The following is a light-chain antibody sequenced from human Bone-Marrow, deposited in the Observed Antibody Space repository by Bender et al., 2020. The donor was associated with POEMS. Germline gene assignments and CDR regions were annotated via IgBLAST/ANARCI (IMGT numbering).Light chain of an antibody. V-gene: IGLV2-8*01. CDR2: EVI. J-gene: IGLJ1*01. CDR3: SSYTTGNFV. CDR1: SSDVGAYDY. Sequence: QSALTQPPSASGSPGQSVTISCTGTSSDVGAYDYVSWYQQHPGKAPKLLIYEVIKRPSGVPDRFSGSKFANTASLTISGLQAEDEADYYCSSYTTGNFVFGTGTKVSVL.